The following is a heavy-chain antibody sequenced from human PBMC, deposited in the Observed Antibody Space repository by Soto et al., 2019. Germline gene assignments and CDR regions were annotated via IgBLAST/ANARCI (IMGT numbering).Heavy chain of an antibody. J-gene: IGHJ4*02. V-gene: IGHV4-4*02. CDR1: GGSISSSNW. CDR3: ERRESSGMAVGAILK. CDR2: IYHSGST. Sequence: PSETLSLTCAVSGGSISSSNWWSWVRQPPGKGLEWIGEIYHSGSTNYNPSLKSRVTISVDKSKNQFSLKLSSVTAADTAVYYCERRESSGMAVGAILKWGQGTLVTVYS. D-gene: IGHD1-26*01.